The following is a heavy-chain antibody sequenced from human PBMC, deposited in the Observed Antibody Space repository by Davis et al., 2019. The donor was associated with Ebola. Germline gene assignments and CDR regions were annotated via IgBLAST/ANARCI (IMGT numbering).Heavy chain of an antibody. CDR3: ASGDGRGSSYDMDV. CDR1: GFTFSSYG. V-gene: IGHV3-33*03. Sequence: GGSLRLSCAASGFTFSSYGMHWVRQAPGKGLEWVAVIWYDGGTKYYADSVKGRFIISRDNSQNMVYLQMNSLRAEDTAVYYCASGDGRGSSYDMDVWGQGTTVTVSS. D-gene: IGHD5-12*01. J-gene: IGHJ6*02. CDR2: IWYDGGTK.